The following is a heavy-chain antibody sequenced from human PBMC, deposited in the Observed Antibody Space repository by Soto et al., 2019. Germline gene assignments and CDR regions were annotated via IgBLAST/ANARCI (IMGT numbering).Heavy chain of an antibody. CDR3: ARQSGTYYGAFDV. CDR1: DGSFSAHY. Sequence: SETLSLTCAVSDGSFSAHYWTWIRQPPGKGLEWLGETNQSGSTNYNPSLTSRVSISVDTSKSQFSLKLKSVTAADAAVYYCARQSGTYYGAFDVWGQGTMVTVS. J-gene: IGHJ3*01. D-gene: IGHD1-26*01. CDR2: TNQSGST. V-gene: IGHV4-34*01.